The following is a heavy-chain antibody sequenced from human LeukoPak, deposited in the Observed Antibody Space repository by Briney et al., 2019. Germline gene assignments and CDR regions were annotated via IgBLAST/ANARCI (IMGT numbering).Heavy chain of an antibody. V-gene: IGHV3-23*01. Sequence: GGSLRLSCAASGFTFSSYAMSWVRQAPGKGLEWVSETSGSGGNTYYEDSVKGRFIISRDKSKNTLYLQINSLRAEDTAVYYCAEWIKFVGGPADYFDCWGQRTLVTVSS. CDR3: AEWIKFVGGPADYFDC. CDR2: TSGSGGNT. CDR1: GFTFSSYA. D-gene: IGHD2-2*01. J-gene: IGHJ4*02.